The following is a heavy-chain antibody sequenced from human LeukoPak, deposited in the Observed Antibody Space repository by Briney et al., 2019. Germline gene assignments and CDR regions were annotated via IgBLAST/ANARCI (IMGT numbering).Heavy chain of an antibody. Sequence: KPSETLSLTCTVSGGSISSYYWSWIRQPPGKGLEWIGYIYSSGSTNYNPSLKSRVTISVDTSKNQFSLKLTSVTAADTAVYYCARTYYFGSGSYHFDYWGQGTLVTVSS. D-gene: IGHD3-10*01. CDR2: IYSSGST. J-gene: IGHJ4*02. CDR1: GGSISSYY. CDR3: ARTYYFGSGSYHFDY. V-gene: IGHV4-59*08.